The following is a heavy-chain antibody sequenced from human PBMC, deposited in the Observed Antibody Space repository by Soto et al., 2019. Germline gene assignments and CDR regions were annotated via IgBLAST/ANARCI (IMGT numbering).Heavy chain of an antibody. V-gene: IGHV3-9*01. CDR3: AKDRWGAAADDPNFDS. CDR2: ISWNSGSI. Sequence: EVQLVESGGGLVQPGRSLRLSCAASGFTFDDYAMHWVRQAPGKGLEWVSGISWNSGSIGYADSVKGRFTISRDNAKNSLYLQMNSLRAEDTALYYCAKDRWGAAADDPNFDSWGQGTLVTVSS. J-gene: IGHJ4*02. D-gene: IGHD6-13*01. CDR1: GFTFDDYA.